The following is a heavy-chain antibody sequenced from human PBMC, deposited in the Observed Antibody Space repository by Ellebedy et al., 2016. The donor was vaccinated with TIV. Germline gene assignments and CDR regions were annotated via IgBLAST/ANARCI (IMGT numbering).Heavy chain of an antibody. CDR1: GFTFSNYW. CDR2: IKQDEGEK. CDR3: GRAMDV. J-gene: IGHJ6*04. Sequence: GGSLRLSXAASGFTFSNYWMHWVRQAPGRGLEWVANIKQDEGEKYYVDSVKGRFTISRDNAKNSLYLQMNSLRVEDTAVYYCGRAMDVWGKGTTVTVSS. V-gene: IGHV3-7*01.